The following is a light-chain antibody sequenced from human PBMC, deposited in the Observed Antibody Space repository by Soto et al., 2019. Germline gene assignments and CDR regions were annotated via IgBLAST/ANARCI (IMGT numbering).Light chain of an antibody. CDR1: SSNIGSNA. CDR3: AAWDDSLVGPV. Sequence: QSVLTQSPSASGTPGQRVAISCSGSSSNIGSNAVNWYQQLPGTAPKLLIYSNNRRPSGVPDRFSGSKSGTSASLAISGLQSEDEADYYCAAWDDSLVGPVFGGGTKLTVL. V-gene: IGLV1-44*01. CDR2: SNN. J-gene: IGLJ2*01.